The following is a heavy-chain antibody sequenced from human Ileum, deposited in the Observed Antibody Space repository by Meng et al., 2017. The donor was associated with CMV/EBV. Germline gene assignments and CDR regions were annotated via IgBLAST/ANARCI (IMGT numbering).Heavy chain of an antibody. J-gene: IGHJ4*01. Sequence: LSTSGVGVAWIRQPPGQALECLGIIYWDDDKRYNPSLTSRLSITKDTSKNQVVLTMTNMDPVDTATYYCAHRLPGVGSGWDSGVLDYWGHGTLVTVSS. CDR3: AHRLPGVGSGWDSGVLDY. D-gene: IGHD2-15*01. V-gene: IGHV2-5*02. CDR2: IYWDDDK. CDR1: LSTSGVG.